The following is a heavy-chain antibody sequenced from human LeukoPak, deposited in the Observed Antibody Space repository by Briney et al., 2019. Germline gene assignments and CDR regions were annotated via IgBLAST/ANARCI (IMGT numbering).Heavy chain of an antibody. D-gene: IGHD2-15*01. J-gene: IGHJ4*02. CDR3: AKSRFSCIGNNCYFPDY. V-gene: IGHV3-30*18. Sequence: PGRSLRLSCAASGLPLSSYAMHWVRQAPGKGLEWVALISYDGSNEHYADSVKGRFTISRDNSKNTLYLQVNSLRPEDTAVYYCAKSRFSCIGNNCYFPDYWGRGTLVTVSS. CDR1: GLPLSSYA. CDR2: ISYDGSNE.